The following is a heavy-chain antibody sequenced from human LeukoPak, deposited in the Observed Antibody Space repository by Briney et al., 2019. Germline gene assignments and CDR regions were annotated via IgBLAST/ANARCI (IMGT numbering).Heavy chain of an antibody. CDR1: GFTFSSYA. Sequence: GGSLRLSCAASGFTFSSYAMSWVRQAPGKGLEWVSAISGSGGSTYYADSVRGRFTISRDNSKNTLYPQLSSLRAEDTAVYYCAKEKTTVKTPGIDCWGQGTLVTVSS. V-gene: IGHV3-23*01. CDR2: ISGSGGST. CDR3: AKEKTTVKTPGIDC. J-gene: IGHJ4*02. D-gene: IGHD4-23*01.